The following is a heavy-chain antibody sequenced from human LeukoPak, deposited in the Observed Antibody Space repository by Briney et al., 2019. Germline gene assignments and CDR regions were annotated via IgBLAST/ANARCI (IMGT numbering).Heavy chain of an antibody. V-gene: IGHV4-59*01. CDR3: ARAGSYRLTTTL. CDR1: GGSISPYY. J-gene: IGHJ4*02. Sequence: SETLSLTCAVSGGSISPYYWMWIRQPPGKGLEWIGYISYSGSTSFNPSLKSRVTISLDTFTNQVSLKLSSVTAADTAVYYCARAGSYRLTTTLWGQGTLVTVSS. D-gene: IGHD4-17*01. CDR2: ISYSGST.